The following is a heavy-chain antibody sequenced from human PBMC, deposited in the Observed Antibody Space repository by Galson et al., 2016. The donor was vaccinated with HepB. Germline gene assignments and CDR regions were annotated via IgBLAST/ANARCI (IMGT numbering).Heavy chain of an antibody. D-gene: IGHD3-16*02. CDR1: GFSFSTYV. CDR3: AKDLLSDYVWGSYRFQD. Sequence: SLRLSCAVSGFSFSTYVMSWVRQAPGKGLVWVSTIGGSGDNTYYADPVQGRFTISRDNSMNTLYLQMNSLRAEDTAVYYCAKDLLSDYVWGSYRFQDWGQGAPVTVSS. V-gene: IGHV3-23*01. J-gene: IGHJ4*02. CDR2: IGGSGDNT.